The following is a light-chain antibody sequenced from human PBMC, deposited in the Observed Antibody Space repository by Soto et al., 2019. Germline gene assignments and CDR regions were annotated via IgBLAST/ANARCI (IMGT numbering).Light chain of an antibody. J-gene: IGLJ3*02. CDR1: SSDVGGYDF. CDR2: EVT. Sequence: QSALTQPASVSGSPGQSITISCTGTSSDVGGYDFVSWYQQHPAKAPRLIISEVTNRPSGVSNRFSGSKSGNTASLTISGLQAEDEADYFCSSYTSSDTLVFGGGTKVTVL. CDR3: SSYTSSDTLV. V-gene: IGLV2-14*01.